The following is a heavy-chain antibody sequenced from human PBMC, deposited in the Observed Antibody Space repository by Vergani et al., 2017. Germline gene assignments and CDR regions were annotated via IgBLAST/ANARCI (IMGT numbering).Heavy chain of an antibody. V-gene: IGHV4-59*01. Sequence: QVQLQESGPGLVTPSETLSLTCTVSGGSISSYYWSWIRQPPGKGLEWIGYIYYSGSTKYNPSLKSRVTISVDTSKNQFSLKLSSVTAADTAVYYCARAFLGCSGGSCYSGYFDYWGQGTLVTVSS. D-gene: IGHD2-15*01. CDR1: GGSISSYY. CDR2: IYYSGST. CDR3: ARAFLGCSGGSCYSGYFDY. J-gene: IGHJ4*02.